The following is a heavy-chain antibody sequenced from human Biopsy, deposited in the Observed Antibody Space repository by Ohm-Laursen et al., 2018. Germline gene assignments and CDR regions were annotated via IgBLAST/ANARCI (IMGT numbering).Heavy chain of an antibody. CDR2: IIPMYRTS. CDR1: GGPFGSYA. D-gene: IGHD6-6*01. CDR3: ARESGPHSGSFAY. Sequence: SSVKASCKSSGGPFGSYAINWMRQAPGQGPEWMGDIIPMYRTSNYAQKFQGRLTITADEYTSTAYMELNSLTSEDTAVYYCARESGPHSGSFAYWGQGTLVTVSS. J-gene: IGHJ4*02. V-gene: IGHV1-69*01.